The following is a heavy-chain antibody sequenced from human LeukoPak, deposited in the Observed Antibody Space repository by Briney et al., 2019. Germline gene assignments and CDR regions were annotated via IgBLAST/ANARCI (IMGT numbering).Heavy chain of an antibody. V-gene: IGHV4-31*03. Sequence: PSETLSLTCTVSGASISSGAYYWTWIRQHPEKGLEWIGYIYYTGHTYYNPSLQSRLTMSVDASKNQFSLKTSSVTAADTAVYYCAGEGRGYGLMDVWGEGTTVSVSS. J-gene: IGHJ6*03. CDR3: AGEGRGYGLMDV. CDR2: IYYTGHT. D-gene: IGHD5-12*01. CDR1: GASISSGAYY.